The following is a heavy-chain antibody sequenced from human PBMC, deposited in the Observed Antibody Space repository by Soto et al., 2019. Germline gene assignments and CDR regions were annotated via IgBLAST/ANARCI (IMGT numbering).Heavy chain of an antibody. D-gene: IGHD3-16*02. CDR2: IYYSGST. J-gene: IGHJ4*02. CDR1: GGSISSYY. CDR3: ARRYRGNFDY. V-gene: IGHV4-59*01. Sequence: PSETLSLTCTVSGGSISSYYWSWIRQPPGKGLEWIGYIYYSGSTNYNPSLKSRVTISVDTSKNQFSLKLTSVTAADTAVYYCARRYRGNFDYWGQGTLVTVSS.